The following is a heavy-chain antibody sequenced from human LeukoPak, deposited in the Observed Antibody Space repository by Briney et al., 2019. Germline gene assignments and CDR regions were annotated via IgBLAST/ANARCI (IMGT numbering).Heavy chain of an antibody. CDR2: ISWNSGSI. J-gene: IGHJ5*02. CDR3: AKDSSGWYEKWKGWFDP. V-gene: IGHV3-9*01. D-gene: IGHD6-19*01. Sequence: PGRSLRLSCAASGFTFDDYAMHWVRQAPGKGLEWVSGISWNSGSIGYADSVKGRFTISRDNAKNSLYLQMNSLRAEDTALYYRAKDSSGWYEKWKGWFDPWGQGTLVTVSS. CDR1: GFTFDDYA.